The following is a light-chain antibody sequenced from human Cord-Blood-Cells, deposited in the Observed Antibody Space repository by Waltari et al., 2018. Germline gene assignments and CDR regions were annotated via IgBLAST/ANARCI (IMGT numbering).Light chain of an antibody. V-gene: IGKV1-39*01. Sequence: DIQMTQSPSSLSASVGDRVTITCRASQSISSHLNWYQQKPGKAPKLLIDAASRLQSEVQSRFSRSGSGTDFTITISSLQPEDFATYYCQQRYSTPYSFGQGTKLEIK. CDR2: AAS. J-gene: IGKJ2*03. CDR3: QQRYSTPYS. CDR1: QSISSH.